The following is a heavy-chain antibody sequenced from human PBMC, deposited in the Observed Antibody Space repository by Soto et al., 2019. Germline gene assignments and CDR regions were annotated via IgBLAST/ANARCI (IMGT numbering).Heavy chain of an antibody. D-gene: IGHD2-15*01. CDR1: GFTFSSYE. J-gene: IGHJ4*02. V-gene: IGHV3-48*03. CDR3: ARDRTLYQY. CDR2: ISSSGSTI. Sequence: GGSLRLSCAASGFTFSSYEMNWVRQAPGKGLEWASYISSSGSTIYYADSVKGRFTISRDNAKNSLYLQMNSLRAEDTAVYYCARDRTLYQYWGQGTLVTVSS.